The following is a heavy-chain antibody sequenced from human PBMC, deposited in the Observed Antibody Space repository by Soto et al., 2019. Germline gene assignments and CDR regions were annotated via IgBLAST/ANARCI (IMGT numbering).Heavy chain of an antibody. CDR3: ARIQRIVGATGGFDY. D-gene: IGHD1-26*01. CDR2: ISSSSSYT. Sequence: QVQLVESGGGLVKPGGSLRLSCAASGFTFSDYYMSWIRQAPGKGLEWVSYISSSSSYTNYADSVKGRFTISRDNANNSRYLQMNSLRAEDTAVYYCARIQRIVGATGGFDYWGQGTLVTVSS. CDR1: GFTFSDYY. V-gene: IGHV3-11*05. J-gene: IGHJ4*02.